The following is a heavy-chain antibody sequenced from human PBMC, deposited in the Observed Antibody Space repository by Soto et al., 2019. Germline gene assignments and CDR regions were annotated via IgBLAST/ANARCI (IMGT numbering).Heavy chain of an antibody. CDR2: IIPILGIA. J-gene: IGHJ3*02. CDR1: RGTFSSYT. V-gene: IGHV1-69*02. CDR3: ARYGDYGYAFDI. D-gene: IGHD4-17*01. Sequence: SVKVSCKASRGTFSSYTISWVRQAPGQGLEWMGRIIPILGIANYAQKFQGRVTITADKSTSTAYMELSSLRSEDTAVYYCARYGDYGYAFDIWGQGTMVTVSS.